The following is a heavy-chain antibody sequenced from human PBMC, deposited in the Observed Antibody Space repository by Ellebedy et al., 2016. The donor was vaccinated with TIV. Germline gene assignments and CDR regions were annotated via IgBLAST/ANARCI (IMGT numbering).Heavy chain of an antibody. Sequence: GESLKISCKGSGYSFSTYWIGWVRQMPGKGLEWMGIIYPGDSDTRYSPSFQGQVSISVDKSISTAYLQWSSLKASDTAIYYCARHSTPYSGYDTDFDFWGQGTLVTVSS. J-gene: IGHJ4*02. D-gene: IGHD5-12*01. CDR3: ARHSTPYSGYDTDFDF. CDR2: IYPGDSDT. V-gene: IGHV5-51*01. CDR1: GYSFSTYW.